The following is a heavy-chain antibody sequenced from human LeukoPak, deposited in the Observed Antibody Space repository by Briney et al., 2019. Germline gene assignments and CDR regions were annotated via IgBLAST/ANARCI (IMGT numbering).Heavy chain of an antibody. D-gene: IGHD3-10*01. CDR3: AKVWFGEFEHFDY. CDR2: ISGGGGTT. V-gene: IGHV3-23*01. CDR1: AFTFSSYA. Sequence: PGGSLRLSCAASAFTFSSYAMSWVRQAPGKGLEWVSTISGGGGTTYYADSVKGRFIISRDNSKNTLYLEMNSLRVEDTAVYYCAKVWFGEFEHFDYWGQGTLVTVSS. J-gene: IGHJ4*02.